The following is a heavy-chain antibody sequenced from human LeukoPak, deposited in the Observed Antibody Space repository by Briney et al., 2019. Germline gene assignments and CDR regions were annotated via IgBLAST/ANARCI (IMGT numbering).Heavy chain of an antibody. CDR1: GGSISTYY. Sequence: PSETLSLTCTVSGGSISTYYWNWIRQPPGKGLEWIGYIYHSGSTNYNPSLQSRVTISVDTSKNQFSLKLSSVTAADTAIYYCAKIAASDTGEGYWGQGTLVTVSS. V-gene: IGHV4-59*01. D-gene: IGHD6-13*01. J-gene: IGHJ4*02. CDR2: IYHSGST. CDR3: AKIAASDTGEGY.